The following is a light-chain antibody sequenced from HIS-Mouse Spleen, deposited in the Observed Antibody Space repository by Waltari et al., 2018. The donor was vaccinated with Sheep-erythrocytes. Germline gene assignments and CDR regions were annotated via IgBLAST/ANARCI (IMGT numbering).Light chain of an antibody. V-gene: IGLV3-10*01. CDR3: YSTDSSGNHWV. J-gene: IGLJ3*02. CDR1: ALPKKY. CDR2: EDS. Sequence: SYELTQPPSVSVSPGQTARITCSGDALPKKYAYWYKKKSGQAPVLVIYEDSKRPSGIPERFSGSSSGTMATLTISGAQVEDDADYYCYSTDSSGNHWVFGGGTKLTVL.